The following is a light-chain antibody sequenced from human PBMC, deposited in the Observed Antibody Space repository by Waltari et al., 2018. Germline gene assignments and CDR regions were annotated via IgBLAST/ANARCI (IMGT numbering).Light chain of an antibody. J-gene: IGKJ1*01. Sequence: DIQMTQSPSSLSASVGDRVTITCRASQCISNYLAWYQQKPGKVPKLLIYAASTLHSGVPSRFSGGGSGTDFTLTISSLQPEDVATYYCQKYNSALTWTFGQGTKVEIK. CDR3: QKYNSALTWT. CDR1: QCISNY. CDR2: AAS. V-gene: IGKV1-27*01.